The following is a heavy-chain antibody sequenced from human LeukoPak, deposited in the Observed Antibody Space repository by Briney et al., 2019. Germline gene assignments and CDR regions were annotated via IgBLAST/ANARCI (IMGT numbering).Heavy chain of an antibody. Sequence: GGSLRLSCAASGLTFSSYSMNWVRQAPGKGPEWVSYISISRRYIYYADSLKGRFTISRDNAKSSLYLQMSSLRAEDTAVYYCASAGYYERSGYTYYFHYWGQGTVVTVSS. CDR1: GLTFSSYS. CDR2: ISISRRYI. J-gene: IGHJ4*02. D-gene: IGHD3-22*01. CDR3: ASAGYYERSGYTYYFHY. V-gene: IGHV3-21*01.